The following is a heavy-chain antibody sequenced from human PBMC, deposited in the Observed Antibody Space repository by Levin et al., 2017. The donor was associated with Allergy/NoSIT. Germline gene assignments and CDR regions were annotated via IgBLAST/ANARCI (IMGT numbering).Heavy chain of an antibody. CDR1: GFTFSSYS. Sequence: GGSLRLSCAASGFTFSSYSMNWVRQAPGKGLEWVSSISSSSSYIYYADSVKGRFTISRDNAKNSLYLQMNSLRAEDTAVYYCARALGIVGASDAFDIWGQGTMVTVSS. D-gene: IGHD1-26*01. J-gene: IGHJ3*02. CDR3: ARALGIVGASDAFDI. CDR2: ISSSSSYI. V-gene: IGHV3-21*01.